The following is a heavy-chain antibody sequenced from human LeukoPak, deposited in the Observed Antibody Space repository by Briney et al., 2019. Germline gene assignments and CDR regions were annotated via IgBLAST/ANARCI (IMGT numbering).Heavy chain of an antibody. V-gene: IGHV3-66*01. Sequence: PGGSLRLSCAASGFTFSSSAMSWVRQAPGKGLEWVSVIYSGGSTYYADSVKGRFTISRDNSKNTLYLQMNSLRAEDTAVYYCARALHIVAFDIWGQGTMVTVSS. D-gene: IGHD2-21*01. CDR3: ARALHIVAFDI. J-gene: IGHJ3*02. CDR1: GFTFSSSA. CDR2: IYSGGST.